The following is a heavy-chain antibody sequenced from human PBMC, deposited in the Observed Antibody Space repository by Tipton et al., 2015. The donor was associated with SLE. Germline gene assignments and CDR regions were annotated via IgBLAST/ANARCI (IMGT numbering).Heavy chain of an antibody. D-gene: IGHD4-23*01. CDR2: IYYSGST. CDR3: ARVGVVTPFDY. J-gene: IGHJ4*02. V-gene: IGHV4-39*07. Sequence: TLSLTCTVFGGSISSSSYYWGWIRQPPGKGLEWIGSIYYSGSTYYNPSLKSRVTISVDTSKNQFSLKLSSVTAADTAVYDCARVGVVTPFDYWGQGTLVTVSS. CDR1: GGSISSSSYY.